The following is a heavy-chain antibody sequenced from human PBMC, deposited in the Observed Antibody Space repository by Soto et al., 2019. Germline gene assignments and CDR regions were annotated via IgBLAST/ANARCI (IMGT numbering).Heavy chain of an antibody. CDR3: ARGAYCGGDCYSPAAAEYFQH. D-gene: IGHD2-21*02. J-gene: IGHJ1*01. CDR1: GPTLSNRMYY. CDR2: IYYSGST. Sequence: PADRQSHTCTASGPTLSNRMYYWRPIHHPPGKGLEGMGSIYYSGSTYYNPSLKSRVTISVDTSKNQFSLKLSSVTAADTAVYYCARGAYCGGDCYSPAAAEYFQHWGQG. V-gene: IGHV4-39*07.